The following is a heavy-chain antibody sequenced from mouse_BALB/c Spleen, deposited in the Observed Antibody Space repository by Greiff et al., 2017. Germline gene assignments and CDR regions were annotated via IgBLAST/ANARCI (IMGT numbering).Heavy chain of an antibody. CDR2: IWGDGST. Sequence: VQRVESGPGLVAPSQSLSITCTVSGFSLTGYGVNWVRQPPGKGLEWLGMIWGDGSTDYNSALKSRLSISKDNSKSQVFLKMNSLQTDDTARYYCARDRGYRYNYFDYWGQGTTLTVSS. D-gene: IGHD2-14*01. CDR1: GFSLTGYG. CDR3: ARDRGYRYNYFDY. V-gene: IGHV2-6-7*01. J-gene: IGHJ2*01.